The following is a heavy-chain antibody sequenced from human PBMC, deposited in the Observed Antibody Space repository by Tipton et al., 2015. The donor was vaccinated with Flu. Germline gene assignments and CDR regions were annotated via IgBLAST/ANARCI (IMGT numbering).Heavy chain of an antibody. CDR2: ISGDGSTT. CDR1: GFTFSIYW. D-gene: IGHD2-15*01. J-gene: IGHJ2*01. V-gene: IGHV3-74*01. Sequence: CAVSGFTFSIYWMHWVRQAPGKGPLWVSRISGDGSTTLYADAVRGRFTISRDNAKNSLYVQMNSLRAEDTAIYYCVRRSFDGGHFDLWGRGTLVTVSS. CDR3: VRRSFDGGHFDL.